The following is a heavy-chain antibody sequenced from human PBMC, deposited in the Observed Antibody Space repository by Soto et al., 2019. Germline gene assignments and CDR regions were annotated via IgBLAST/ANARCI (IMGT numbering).Heavy chain of an antibody. CDR2: IYYTGST. J-gene: IGHJ3*02. CDR1: GGSISSYY. Sequence: QVQLQGSGPGLVKPSETLSLTCTVSGGSISSYYWSWIRQPPGKGLEWIGYIYYTGSTNYNPSLKSRVTISLDTSKSHFSLKLTSVTAADTAVYYCAGGYSYDFRIAIDIWGQGTMVTVSS. D-gene: IGHD5-18*01. V-gene: IGHV4-59*01. CDR3: AGGYSYDFRIAIDI.